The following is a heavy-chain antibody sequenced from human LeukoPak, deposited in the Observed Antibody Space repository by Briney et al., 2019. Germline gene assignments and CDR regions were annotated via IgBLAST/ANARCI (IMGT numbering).Heavy chain of an antibody. Sequence: ASVKVSCKASGYTFSAYCMHWVRQAPGQGLEWTGWINPNSGGTNYAQKFQGRVTMTRDTSISTAYMELSRLRSDDTAVYYCATVDTDDYWGQGTLVTVSS. CDR3: ATVDTDDY. V-gene: IGHV1-2*02. CDR1: GYTFSAYC. CDR2: INPNSGGT. J-gene: IGHJ4*02. D-gene: IGHD5-18*01.